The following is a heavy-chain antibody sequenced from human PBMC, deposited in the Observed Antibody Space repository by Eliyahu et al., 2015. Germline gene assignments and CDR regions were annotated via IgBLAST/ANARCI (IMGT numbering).Heavy chain of an antibody. Sequence: QVQLVQSGAEVKKPGASVKVSCXASXXTFTSYYIHWVRQAPGQGLEWMGLVDPTGDGTRYAQKFQGRVTMTSDTSTSTVYMDLSNLRSADTAFYYCAITADYGDDSDFWGQGTLVTVSS. CDR1: XXTFTSYY. V-gene: IGHV1-46*01. J-gene: IGHJ4*02. D-gene: IGHD4/OR15-4a*01. CDR2: VDPTGDGT. CDR3: AITADYGDDSDF.